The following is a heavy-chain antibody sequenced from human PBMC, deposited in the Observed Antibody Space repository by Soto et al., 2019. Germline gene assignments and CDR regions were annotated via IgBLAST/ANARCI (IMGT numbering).Heavy chain of an antibody. CDR1: GFTFSSYG. CDR3: ARWGPAARPLVTAESDY. D-gene: IGHD2-2*01. J-gene: IGHJ4*02. V-gene: IGHV3-30*03. Sequence: PGGSLRLSCAASGFTFSSYGMHWVRQAPGKGLEWVAVISYDGSNRYHADSVKGRFTISRDNSKNTVYLEMNSLRVEDTAVYYCARWGPAARPLVTAESDYCGPGLLLTVSS. CDR2: ISYDGSNR.